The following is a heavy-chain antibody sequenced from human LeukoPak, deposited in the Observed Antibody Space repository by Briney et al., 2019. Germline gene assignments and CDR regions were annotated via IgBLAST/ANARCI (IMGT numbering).Heavy chain of an antibody. Sequence: GGSLRLSCAASGFTFSSYAVLWVRQAPGKGLEWVATVSFDGGKKYYADSVKGRFTISRDNSKNTLYLQMNSLRAEDTAVYYCARPYYDFWSGYYFSPANWFDPWGQGTLVTVSS. D-gene: IGHD3-3*01. J-gene: IGHJ5*02. V-gene: IGHV3-30*04. CDR1: GFTFSSYA. CDR3: ARPYYDFWSGYYFSPANWFDP. CDR2: VSFDGGKK.